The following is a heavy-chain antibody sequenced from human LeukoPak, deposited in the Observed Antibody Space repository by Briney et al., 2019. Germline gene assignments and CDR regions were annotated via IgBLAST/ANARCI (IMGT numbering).Heavy chain of an antibody. V-gene: IGHV4-39*07. D-gene: IGHD3-22*01. J-gene: IGHJ3*02. CDR3: ARCEDYYDSSGYYGMGAFDI. CDR2: IYYSGST. CDR1: GGSISSSSYY. Sequence: PSETLSLTCTVSGGSISSSSYYWGWIRQPPGKGLEWIGSIYYSGSTYYNPSLKSRVTISVDTSKNQFSLKLSSVTAADTAVYYCARCEDYYDSSGYYGMGAFDIWGQGTMVTVSS.